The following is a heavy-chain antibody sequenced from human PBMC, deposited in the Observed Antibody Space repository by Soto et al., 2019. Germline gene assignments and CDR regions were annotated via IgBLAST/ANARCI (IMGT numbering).Heavy chain of an antibody. Sequence: QVQLVQSGAEVKKPGASVKVSCKASGYTFTSYAMHWVRQAPGQRLEWMGWINAGNGNTKYSQKFQGRVTITRDTSASTDYRELSSLRSEDTAVYYCARGLNGYSHYFDYWGQGTLVTVSS. CDR1: GYTFTSYA. D-gene: IGHD5-18*01. CDR2: INAGNGNT. CDR3: ARGLNGYSHYFDY. V-gene: IGHV1-3*01. J-gene: IGHJ4*02.